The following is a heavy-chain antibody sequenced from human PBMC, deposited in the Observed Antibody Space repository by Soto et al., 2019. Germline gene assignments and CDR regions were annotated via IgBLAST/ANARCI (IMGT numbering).Heavy chain of an antibody. CDR1: GSYMRNDYYY. CDR3: ARWVEVSLDYFDS. V-gene: IGHV4-31*03. J-gene: IGHJ4*02. CDR2: MHHSGRT. Sequence: PSETLSLTCTFSGSYMRNDYYYWSWVRQKPGKDLEWIGHMHHSGRTHYNPSLKSRVAVSVDTSKNQFSLYLNSVTAADTVVYYCARWVEVSLDYFDSWGQGIPVTVSS.